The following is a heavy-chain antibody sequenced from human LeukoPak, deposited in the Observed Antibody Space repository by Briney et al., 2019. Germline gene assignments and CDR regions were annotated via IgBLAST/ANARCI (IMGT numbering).Heavy chain of an antibody. Sequence: GGSLSLSCATSGFTFGSYWMTWVRQAPGKGLEWVANIKQDGSEKYYVDSVKGRFTISRDNPKNSLYLQMNSLRAEDTAVYYCARPLGKGQDYWGQGTLVTVSS. CDR2: IKQDGSEK. CDR1: GFTFGSYW. V-gene: IGHV3-7*03. D-gene: IGHD7-27*01. J-gene: IGHJ4*02. CDR3: ARPLGKGQDY.